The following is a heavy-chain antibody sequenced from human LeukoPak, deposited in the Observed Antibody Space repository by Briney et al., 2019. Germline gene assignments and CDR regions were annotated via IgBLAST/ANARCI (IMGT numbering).Heavy chain of an antibody. CDR3: ARIGYGLKDY. J-gene: IGHJ4*02. D-gene: IGHD3/OR15-3a*01. CDR2: IYTSGST. Sequence: SETLSLTCTVSGGSISSGSYYWTWIRQPAGKGLEYIGRIYTSGSTSYNPSLKSRVTISVDTSKNQFSLKLSSVTAADTAVYYCARIGYGLKDYWGQGTLVTVSS. V-gene: IGHV4-61*02. CDR1: GGSISSGSYY.